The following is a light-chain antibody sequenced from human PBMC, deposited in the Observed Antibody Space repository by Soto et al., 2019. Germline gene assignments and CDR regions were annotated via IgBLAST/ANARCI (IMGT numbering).Light chain of an antibody. Sequence: DIQMTQSPSTLSASVGDRVTITCRASQNIITWLAWYQQKPGEAPKLLIYKASTLEGEVPSRFSGSGSGTEFTLTISCLQPDDFAPYYCQQYNIYPWTFGQGTNVEIK. V-gene: IGKV1-5*03. CDR2: KAS. J-gene: IGKJ1*01. CDR1: QNIITW. CDR3: QQYNIYPWT.